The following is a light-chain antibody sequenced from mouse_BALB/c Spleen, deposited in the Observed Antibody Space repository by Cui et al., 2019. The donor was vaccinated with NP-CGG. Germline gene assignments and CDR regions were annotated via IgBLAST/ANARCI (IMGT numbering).Light chain of an antibody. CDR2: GTN. V-gene: IGLV1*01. CDR3: ALWYSNHWV. J-gene: IGLJ1*01. Sequence: QAVVTQESALTTSPGETVTLTCRSSTGAVTTNNYANWVQKKPDHLFTGLIGGTNNRPPGVPARFSGSLIGDKAALTITGAQTEDEAIYFCALWYSNHWVFGGGTKLTVL. CDR1: TGAVTTNNY.